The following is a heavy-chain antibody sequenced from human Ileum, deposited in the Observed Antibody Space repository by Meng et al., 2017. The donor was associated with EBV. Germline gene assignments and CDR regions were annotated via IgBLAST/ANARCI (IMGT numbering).Heavy chain of an antibody. D-gene: IGHD6-19*01. CDR1: GGSVSSGGNY. CDR3: ARDGYSSGSD. J-gene: IGHJ4*02. Sequence: HEQLQEWGPVLVKPSETLSLTCSVSGGSVSSGGNYWSWIRQPPGKGLEWIGYIYNSGSTNYNPSLKSRVTISVDTSKNQFSLKLSSVTAADTAVYYCARDGYSSGSDWGQGTLVTVSS. CDR2: IYNSGST. V-gene: IGHV4-61*08.